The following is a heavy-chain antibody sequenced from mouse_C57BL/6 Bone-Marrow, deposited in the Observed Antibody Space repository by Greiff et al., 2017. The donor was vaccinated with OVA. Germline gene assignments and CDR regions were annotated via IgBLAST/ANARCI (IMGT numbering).Heavy chain of an antibody. CDR1: EYEFPSHD. V-gene: IGHV5-2*03. CDR3: ARRENGNYWYFDV. D-gene: IGHD2-1*01. Sequence: DVMLVESGGGLVQPGESLKLSCESNEYEFPSHDMSWVRKTPEKRLELVAAINSDGGSTYYPDTMERRFIISRDNTKKTLYLQMSSLRSEDTALYYCARRENGNYWYFDVWGTGTTVTVSS. J-gene: IGHJ1*03. CDR2: INSDGGST.